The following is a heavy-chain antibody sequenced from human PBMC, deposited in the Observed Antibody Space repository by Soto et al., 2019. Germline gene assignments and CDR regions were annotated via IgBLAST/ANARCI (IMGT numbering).Heavy chain of an antibody. V-gene: IGHV4-39*01. CDR3: VAPAPSRSWYY. CDR2: IYYSGGS. Sequence: QLQLQESGPGLVKPSETLSLTCTVSGGSISSSRHFWGWIRQPPGKGLEWIGSIYYSGGSYYNPSLKSRVPTSLDPSNNQFALKLTSVTPADTAVYYCVAPAPSRSWYYWGQGTLVTVSS. J-gene: IGHJ4*02. D-gene: IGHD6-13*01. CDR1: GGSISSSRHF.